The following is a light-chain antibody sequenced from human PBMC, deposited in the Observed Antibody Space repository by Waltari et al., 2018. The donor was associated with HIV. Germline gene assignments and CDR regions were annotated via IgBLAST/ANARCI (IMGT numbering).Light chain of an antibody. CDR3: CSYASTTDTYVV. V-gene: IGLV2-23*02. CDR2: EVS. Sequence: QSALTQPASGLGSPGQSITISCPGTSSDVWSYTLVTWYQHHQGKAPKLIIYEVSKRPSGVSNRFSGSKSGSTASLTISGLQPEDEADYCCCSYASTTDTYVVFGGGTKLTVL. J-gene: IGLJ2*01. CDR1: SSDVWSYTL.